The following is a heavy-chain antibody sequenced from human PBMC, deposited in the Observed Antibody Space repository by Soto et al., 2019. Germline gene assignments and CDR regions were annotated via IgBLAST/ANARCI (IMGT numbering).Heavy chain of an antibody. CDR1: GVSISSGGYY. V-gene: IGHV4-31*03. D-gene: IGHD3-22*01. CDR3: ARSKYYTGSGYYSSYVEYFQH. CDR2: ISYSGST. J-gene: IGHJ1*01. Sequence: PWETLSLTCTVSGVSISSGGYYCSWIGQYPGKGLEWIGYISYSGSTYYNPSLKSRITISVDTSKNQFFLKLRSVTAADTAVYYCARSKYYTGSGYYSSYVEYFQHWGQGTQVSVS.